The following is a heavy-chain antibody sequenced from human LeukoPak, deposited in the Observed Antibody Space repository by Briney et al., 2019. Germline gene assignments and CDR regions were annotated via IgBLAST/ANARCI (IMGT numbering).Heavy chain of an antibody. D-gene: IGHD3-16*01. J-gene: IGHJ4*02. CDR1: GGSISSSSYY. CDR3: ARHPDSVAGFDY. V-gene: IGHV4-39*01. Sequence: PSETLSLTCTVSGGSISSSSYYWGWIRQPPGKGLEWIGSIYYSGSTYYNPSLKSRVSISADTSKNQFSLKLTSVTATDTAVYYCARHPDSVAGFDYWGQGTLVTVSS. CDR2: IYYSGST.